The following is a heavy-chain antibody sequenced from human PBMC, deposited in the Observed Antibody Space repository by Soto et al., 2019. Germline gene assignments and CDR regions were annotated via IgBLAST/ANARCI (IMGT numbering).Heavy chain of an antibody. V-gene: IGHV4-59*01. CDR2: IYYSGST. D-gene: IGHD3-3*01. CDR1: GGSISSYY. Sequence: SVTLSLTCTVSGGSISSYYWSWIRQPPGKGLEWIGYIYYSGSTNYNPSLKSRVTISVDTSKNQFSLKLSSVTAADTAVYYCARIGDFWSGYYYYGMDVWGQGTTVTVSS. J-gene: IGHJ6*02. CDR3: ARIGDFWSGYYYYGMDV.